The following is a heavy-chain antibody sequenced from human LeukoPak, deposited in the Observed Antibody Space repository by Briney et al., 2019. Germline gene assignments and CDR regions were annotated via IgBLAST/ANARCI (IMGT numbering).Heavy chain of an antibody. D-gene: IGHD6-13*01. Sequence: SQTLSLTCAISGDSVSSHSAAWSWIRQSPSRGLEWLGRTYYRSKWYNDYALSVKSRITINPDTSKNRFSLQLNSVTPEDTAVYYYARDSGSSNFHYWGQGTLVTVSS. CDR3: ARDSGSSNFHY. CDR2: TYYRSKWYN. V-gene: IGHV6-1*01. CDR1: GDSVSSHSAA. J-gene: IGHJ4*02.